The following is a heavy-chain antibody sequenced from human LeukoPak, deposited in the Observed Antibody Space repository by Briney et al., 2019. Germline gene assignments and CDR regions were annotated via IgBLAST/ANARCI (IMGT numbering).Heavy chain of an antibody. V-gene: IGHV4-61*02. CDR3: ASGLVTEYYYDSSASGGESDY. J-gene: IGHJ4*02. Sequence: SETLSLTCTVSGGSISSGSYYWSWIRQPAGKGLEWIGRIYTSGSTNYNPSLKSRVTISVDTSKNQFSLKLSSVTAADTAVYYCASGLVTEYYYDSSASGGESDYWGQGTLVTVSS. CDR1: GGSISSGSYY. CDR2: IYTSGST. D-gene: IGHD3-22*01.